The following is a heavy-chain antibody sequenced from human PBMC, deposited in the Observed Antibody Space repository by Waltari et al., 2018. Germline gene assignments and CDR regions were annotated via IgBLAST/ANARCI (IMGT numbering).Heavy chain of an antibody. CDR2: INHSGST. Sequence: QVQLQQWGAGLLKPSETLSLTCAVYGGSFSGYYWSWIRQPPGKGLEWIGEINHSGSTTFNPALKGRVTISVDTSKNQFSLKLSSVTAADTAVYYCARGPMNRPLEGGGWFDPWGQGTLVTVSS. V-gene: IGHV4-34*01. CDR1: GGSFSGYY. D-gene: IGHD3-3*01. CDR3: ARGPMNRPLEGGGWFDP. J-gene: IGHJ5*02.